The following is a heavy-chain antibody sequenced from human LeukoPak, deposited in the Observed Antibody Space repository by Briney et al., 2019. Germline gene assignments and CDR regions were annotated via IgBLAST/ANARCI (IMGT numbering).Heavy chain of an antibody. J-gene: IGHJ4*02. CDR1: GFTFSSYA. V-gene: IGHV3-23*01. CDR2: ISLSGGST. Sequence: GGSLRLSCAASGFTFSSYAMTWVRQAPGKGLEWVSTISLSGGSTYFADSVKGRFTISRDNSKNTLYLQMNSLRAEDTAVYYCARDPRPSSSWAFDYWGQGTLVTVSS. D-gene: IGHD6-13*01. CDR3: ARDPRPSSSWAFDY.